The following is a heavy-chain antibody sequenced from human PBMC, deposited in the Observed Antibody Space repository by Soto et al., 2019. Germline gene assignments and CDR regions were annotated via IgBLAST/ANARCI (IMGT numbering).Heavy chain of an antibody. CDR3: ARVRSGTYNAFDL. Sequence: QVQLVESGGGLVRPGGSLRLSCAASGFTFSTFYMHWVRQAPGKGLEWVSFLSSESTFISYADSVKGRFTISRDNSKKSLFLQMDSLRVEDTAVYYCARVRSGTYNAFDLWGQGTVVTVSS. V-gene: IGHV3-11*06. J-gene: IGHJ3*01. D-gene: IGHD1-26*01. CDR1: GFTFSTFY. CDR2: LSSESTFI.